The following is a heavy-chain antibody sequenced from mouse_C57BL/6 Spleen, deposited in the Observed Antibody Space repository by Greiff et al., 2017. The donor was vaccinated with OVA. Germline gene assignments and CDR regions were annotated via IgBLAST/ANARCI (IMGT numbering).Heavy chain of an antibody. CDR3: ARAPTQGTVVADYIDY. D-gene: IGHD1-1*01. Sequence: QVQLKQPGAELVKPGASVKLSCKASGYTFTSYWMHWVKQRPGRGLEWLGRIDPNSGGTKYNEKFKSKATLTVDKPSSTAYMQLSSLTSEDSAVYYCARAPTQGTVVADYIDYWGQGTTLTVSS. J-gene: IGHJ2*01. V-gene: IGHV1-72*01. CDR1: GYTFTSYW. CDR2: IDPNSGGT.